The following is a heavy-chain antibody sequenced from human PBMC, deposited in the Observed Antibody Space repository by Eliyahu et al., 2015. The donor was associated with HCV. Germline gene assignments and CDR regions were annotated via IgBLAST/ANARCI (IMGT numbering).Heavy chain of an antibody. CDR1: GFTFSSYS. CDR3: ARTRMVRGAHYGLDV. V-gene: IGHV3-21*01. CDR2: ITSSTTYT. Sequence: EVQLMESGGGLVKPGGSLRLSCAASGFTFSSYSMNWVRQAPGKGLEWVSSITSSTTYTYYADSVKGRCTISRDNAENSLYLQLKNLRAEDTAVYYCARTRMVRGAHYGLDVWGRGTTVTVSS. D-gene: IGHD3-10*01. J-gene: IGHJ6*02.